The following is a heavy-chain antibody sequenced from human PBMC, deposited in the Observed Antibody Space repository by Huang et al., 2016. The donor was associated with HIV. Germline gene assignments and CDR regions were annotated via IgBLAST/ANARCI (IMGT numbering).Heavy chain of an antibody. V-gene: IGHV1-69*13. CDR2: LMPAFDSP. CDR1: GGPFRSYS. Sequence: QVQLLQSGAEVKKPGSSVNVSCKASGGPFRSYSIAWVRQAPGQGLEWMARLMPAFDSPNYAQKLQGRVRVTADESTSTVYMEVRDLRPDDTAVYFCARGSLEYSVSSSLDYWGQGTHVTVSS. CDR3: ARGSLEYSVSSSLDY. D-gene: IGHD4-4*01. J-gene: IGHJ4*02.